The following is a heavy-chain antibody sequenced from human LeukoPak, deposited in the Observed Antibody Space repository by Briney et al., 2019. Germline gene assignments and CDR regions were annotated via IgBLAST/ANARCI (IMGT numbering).Heavy chain of an antibody. D-gene: IGHD2-15*01. CDR3: AKAVTPGGGPRDY. CDR1: GLTFSSYA. CDR2: ISGNSGST. Sequence: GGSLRLSCGASGLTFSSYAMSWIRQAPGKGLEWVSAISGNSGSTYYADSVKGRFTISRDNSKNTLYLQMNSLRAEDTAVYYCAKAVTPGGGPRDYWGQGTLVTVSS. J-gene: IGHJ4*02. V-gene: IGHV3-23*01.